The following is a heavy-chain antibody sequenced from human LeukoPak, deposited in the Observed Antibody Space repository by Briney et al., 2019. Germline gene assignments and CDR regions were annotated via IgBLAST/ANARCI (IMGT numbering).Heavy chain of an antibody. CDR1: GGSISSSRFY. CDR3: ARHDYSNYAWFDP. Sequence: SETLSLTCSVSGGSISSSRFYWGWIRQPPGKGPEWVASMSYSGNTYYNPSLKSRLTISVDPSKSQLSLKMTSVIAADTAVYYCARHDYSNYAWFDPWGQGTLVTVSS. CDR2: MSYSGNT. J-gene: IGHJ5*02. V-gene: IGHV4-39*01. D-gene: IGHD4-11*01.